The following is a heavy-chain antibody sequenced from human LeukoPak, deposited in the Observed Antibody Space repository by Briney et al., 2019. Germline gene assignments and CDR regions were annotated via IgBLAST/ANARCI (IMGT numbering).Heavy chain of an antibody. V-gene: IGHV3-21*01. CDR1: GFTFSSYS. J-gene: IGHJ4*02. CDR2: ISSSSSYI. CDR3: ARDHRGYGDYVVDY. Sequence: GGSLRLSCAASGFTFSSYSMNWVRQAPGKGLEWVSSISSSSSYIYYADSVKGRFTISRDNAKNSLYLQMNSLRAEDTAVYYCARDHRGYGDYVVDYWGQGTLVTVSS. D-gene: IGHD4-17*01.